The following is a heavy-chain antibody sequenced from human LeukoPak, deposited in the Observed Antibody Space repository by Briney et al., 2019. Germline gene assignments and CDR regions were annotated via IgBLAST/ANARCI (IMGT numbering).Heavy chain of an antibody. Sequence: QPGGSLRLSCAASGFIFSSYEMNWVRQAPGKGLEWVSYISSSGSTIQYADSVKGRFTISRDNAKNPLYLQMNSLRAEDTAVYYCARDGLRDYGGNWFDPWGQGTLVTVSS. V-gene: IGHV3-48*03. D-gene: IGHD4-17*01. CDR2: ISSSGSTI. CDR3: ARDGLRDYGGNWFDP. J-gene: IGHJ5*02. CDR1: GFIFSSYE.